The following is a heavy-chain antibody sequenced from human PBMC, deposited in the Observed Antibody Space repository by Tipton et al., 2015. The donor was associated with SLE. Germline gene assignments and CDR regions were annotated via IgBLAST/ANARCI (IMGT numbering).Heavy chain of an antibody. D-gene: IGHD6-19*01. J-gene: IGHJ3*02. CDR3: ARLYSSGWSDAFDI. Sequence: GLVKPSQTLSLTCAISGDSVSSNSAAWNWIRQSPSRGLEWLGRTYYRSKWYNDYAVSVKSRITINPDTSKNQFSLKLSSVTAADTAVYYCARLYSSGWSDAFDIWGQGTMVTVSS. CDR2: TYYRSKWYN. CDR1: GDSVSSNSAA. V-gene: IGHV6-1*01.